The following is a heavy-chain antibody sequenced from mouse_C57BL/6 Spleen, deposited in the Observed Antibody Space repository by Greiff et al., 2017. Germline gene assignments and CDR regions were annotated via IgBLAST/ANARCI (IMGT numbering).Heavy chain of an antibody. Sequence: QVQLQQPGAELVRPGSSVKLSCKASGYTFTSYWMHWVKQRPIQGLEWIGNIDPSDSETHYNQKFKDKATLTVDKSSSTAYMQLSSLTSEDSAVYYCARGGVTRYYAMDYWGQGTSGTVSS. V-gene: IGHV1-52*01. D-gene: IGHD2-2*01. CDR3: ARGGVTRYYAMDY. CDR1: GYTFTSYW. CDR2: IDPSDSET. J-gene: IGHJ4*01.